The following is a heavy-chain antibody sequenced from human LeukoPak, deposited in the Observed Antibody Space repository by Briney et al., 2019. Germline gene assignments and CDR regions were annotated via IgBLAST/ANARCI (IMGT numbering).Heavy chain of an antibody. V-gene: IGHV4-59*01. CDR3: ARLHHYYYGMDV. CDR2: ISYSGST. CDR1: GGSISSYY. J-gene: IGHJ6*02. Sequence: SETLSLTCTVSGGSISSYYWSWIRQPPGKGLEWIGYISYSGSTNYNPSLKSRVTISVDTSKNQFSLKVSSVTAAGTAVYYCARLHHYYYGMDVWGQGTTVTVSS.